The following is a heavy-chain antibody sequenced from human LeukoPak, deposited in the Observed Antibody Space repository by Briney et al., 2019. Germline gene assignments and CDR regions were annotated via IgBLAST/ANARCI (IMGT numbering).Heavy chain of an antibody. CDR2: IYNGGGT. D-gene: IGHD3-3*02. V-gene: IGHV4-4*07. CDR1: RGSLSSYY. CDR3: ARGGSHGQFWSGHDAFDF. J-gene: IGHJ3*01. Sequence: SETLSLTCTVSRGSLSSYYWYWIRQSAGHGLERIGRIYNGGGTNYNPSLMSRATVSLDTSKNQFSLKLSSVTAADTAIYYCARGGSHGQFWSGHDAFDFWGQGTMVTVSS.